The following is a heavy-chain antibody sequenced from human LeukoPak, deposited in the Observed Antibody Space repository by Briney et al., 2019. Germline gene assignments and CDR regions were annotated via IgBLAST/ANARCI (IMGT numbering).Heavy chain of an antibody. CDR1: GFTFSGHG. CDR2: IWFDGSQK. J-gene: IGHJ4*02. Sequence: PGGSLRLSCAASGFTFSGHGMHWVRQAPGKGLEWVAVIWFDGSQKYYADSVKDRFTISRDNSKNTLYLEMNSLRAEDTAVYYCARLNGDFGGSIDCWGQGTLVTVSS. CDR3: ARLNGDFGGSIDC. V-gene: IGHV3-33*01. D-gene: IGHD4-23*01.